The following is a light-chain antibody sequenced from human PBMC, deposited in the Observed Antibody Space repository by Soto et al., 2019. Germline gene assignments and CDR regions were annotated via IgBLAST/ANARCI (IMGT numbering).Light chain of an antibody. Sequence: QSALTQPPSASGSPGQSVTISCTGTSSDVGAYKYVSWYQQYPGKAPKLMIYEVTTRPSGVPDRFSGSKSGNTASLTVSGLQAEDEAYYYCTSYVGNDIWVFGGGTKVTVL. V-gene: IGLV2-8*01. J-gene: IGLJ3*02. CDR3: TSYVGNDIWV. CDR2: EVT. CDR1: SSDVGAYKY.